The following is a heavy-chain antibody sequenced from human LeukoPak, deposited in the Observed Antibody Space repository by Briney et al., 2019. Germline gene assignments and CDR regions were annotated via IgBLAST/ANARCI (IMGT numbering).Heavy chain of an antibody. CDR2: IIPIFGTA. J-gene: IGHJ6*03. V-gene: IGHV1-69*05. D-gene: IGHD6-13*01. Sequence: ASVKVSCKASGGTFSSYAVSWVRQAPGQGLEWMGGIIPIFGTANYAQKFQGRVTITTDESTSTAYMELSSLRSEDTAVYYCARVAIAAAGTMDVWGKGTTVTVSS. CDR3: ARVAIAAAGTMDV. CDR1: GGTFSSYA.